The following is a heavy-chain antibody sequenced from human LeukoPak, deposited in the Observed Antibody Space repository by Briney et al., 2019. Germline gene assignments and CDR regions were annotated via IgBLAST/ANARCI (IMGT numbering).Heavy chain of an antibody. Sequence: ASVKVSCKASGYTFTSYDINWVRQATGQGLEWMGWMNPNSGNTGYAQKFQGRVTMTRNTSIRTAYMELSSLRSEDTAVYYCARDVTMVRGVIRDYWGQGTLVTVSS. J-gene: IGHJ4*02. D-gene: IGHD3-10*01. V-gene: IGHV1-8*01. CDR1: GYTFTSYD. CDR3: ARDVTMVRGVIRDY. CDR2: MNPNSGNT.